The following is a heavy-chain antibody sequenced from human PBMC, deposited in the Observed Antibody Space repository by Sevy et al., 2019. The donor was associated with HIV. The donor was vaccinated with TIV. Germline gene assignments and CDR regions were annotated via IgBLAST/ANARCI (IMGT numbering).Heavy chain of an antibody. Sequence: SETLSLTCTVSGGSISSYYWSWIRQPPGKGLEWIGYIYYSGSTNYNPSLKSRVTISVDTSKNQFSLKLSSVTAAETAVYYCARSRGEFDYLGQGTLVTVSS. CDR1: GGSISSYY. CDR3: ARSRGEFDY. V-gene: IGHV4-59*13. CDR2: IYYSGST. J-gene: IGHJ4*02. D-gene: IGHD2-21*01.